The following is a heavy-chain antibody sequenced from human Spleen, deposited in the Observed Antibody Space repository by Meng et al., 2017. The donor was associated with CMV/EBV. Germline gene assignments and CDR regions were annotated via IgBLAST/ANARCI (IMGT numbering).Heavy chain of an antibody. Sequence: TFSSYALIWVRPAPGKGLELVSAISGRDGSTYYADSVKGRFTISRDNSKNTLYLQMNSLRAEDTAVYYCAKAQYYDFWSGYYSAPDYWGQGTLVTVSS. CDR3: AKAQYYDFWSGYYSAPDY. V-gene: IGHV3-23*01. CDR2: ISGRDGST. D-gene: IGHD3-3*01. J-gene: IGHJ4*02. CDR1: TFSSYA.